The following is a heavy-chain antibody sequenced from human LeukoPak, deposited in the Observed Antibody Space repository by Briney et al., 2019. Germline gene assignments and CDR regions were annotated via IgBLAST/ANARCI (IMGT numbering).Heavy chain of an antibody. CDR1: GYTFTSYG. Sequence: GASVKVSCKASGYTFTSYGISWVRQAPGQGLEWMGWISAYNGNANYAQKLQGRVTMTTDTSTGTAYMELRSLRSDDTAVYYCARVPIFGVVTAYYFDYWGQGTLVTVSS. V-gene: IGHV1-18*01. J-gene: IGHJ4*02. CDR2: ISAYNGNA. CDR3: ARVPIFGVVTAYYFDY. D-gene: IGHD3-3*01.